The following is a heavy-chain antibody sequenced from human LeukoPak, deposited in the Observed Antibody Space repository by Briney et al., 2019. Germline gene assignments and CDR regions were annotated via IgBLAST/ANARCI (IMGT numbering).Heavy chain of an antibody. J-gene: IGHJ4*02. D-gene: IGHD6-13*01. V-gene: IGHV3-30*02. Sequence: GGSLRLSCAASGFTFSSYGMHWVRQAPGKGLEWVAFIRYDGSNKYYADSVKGRFTISRDNSKNTLYLQMNSLRAEDTAVYYCAKDNDLAAAADYWGQGTLVTVSS. CDR2: IRYDGSNK. CDR3: AKDNDLAAAADY. CDR1: GFTFSSYG.